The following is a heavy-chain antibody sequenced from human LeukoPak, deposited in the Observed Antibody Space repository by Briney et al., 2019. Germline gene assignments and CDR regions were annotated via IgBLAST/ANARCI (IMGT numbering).Heavy chain of an antibody. Sequence: GGSLRLSCTASGFTFGDYAMNWVRQAPGKGLEWVGFIRSKTYGGTTEYAASVKGRFTISRDDSKNSLYLQMNSLKAEDTAVYYCTRVVLVGTTYSYFDYWGQGTLVTVSS. J-gene: IGHJ4*02. CDR2: IRSKTYGGTT. D-gene: IGHD1-26*01. CDR3: TRVVLVGTTYSYFDY. V-gene: IGHV3-49*04. CDR1: GFTFGDYA.